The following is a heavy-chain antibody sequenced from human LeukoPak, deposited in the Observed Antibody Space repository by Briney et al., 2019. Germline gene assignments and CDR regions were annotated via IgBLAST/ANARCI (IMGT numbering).Heavy chain of an antibody. CDR3: ALGGYSYGLDY. V-gene: IGHV3-74*01. D-gene: IGHD5-18*01. CDR1: GFTFSSYW. Sequence: GGSLRLSCAASGFTFSSYWMHWVRQAPGKGLGWVSRINSDGSSTSYADSVKGRFTISRDNAKNTLYLQMNSLRAEDTAVYYCALGGYSYGLDYWGQGTLVTVSS. CDR2: INSDGSST. J-gene: IGHJ4*02.